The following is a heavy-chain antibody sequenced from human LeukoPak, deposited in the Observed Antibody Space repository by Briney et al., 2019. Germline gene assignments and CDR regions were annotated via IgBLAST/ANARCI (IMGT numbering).Heavy chain of an antibody. D-gene: IGHD5-18*01. CDR3: ATTADTAMVL. Sequence: SETLSLTCTVSGGSISSSSCYWGWIRQPPGKGLEWIGSIYYSGSTYYNPSLKSRVTISVDTSKNQFSLKLSSVTAADTAVYYCATTADTAMVLWGQGTLVTVSS. CDR2: IYYSGST. V-gene: IGHV4-39*01. CDR1: GGSISSSSCY. J-gene: IGHJ4*02.